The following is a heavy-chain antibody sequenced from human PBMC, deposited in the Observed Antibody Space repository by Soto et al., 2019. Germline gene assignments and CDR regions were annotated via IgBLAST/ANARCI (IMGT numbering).Heavy chain of an antibody. J-gene: IGHJ4*02. CDR2: IYYSGRT. CDR1: GGSISSSSYY. D-gene: IGHD3-22*01. Sequence: SETLSLTCTVSGGSISSSSYYWGWVRQPPGKGLEWIGSIYYSGRTNYNPSLKSRVTISVDTSKNQFSLKLSSVTAADTAVYYCARVDDSSGYSGNYFDYWGQGTLVTVSS. V-gene: IGHV4-39*01. CDR3: ARVDDSSGYSGNYFDY.